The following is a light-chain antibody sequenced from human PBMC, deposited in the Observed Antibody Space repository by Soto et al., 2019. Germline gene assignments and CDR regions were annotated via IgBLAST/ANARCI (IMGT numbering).Light chain of an antibody. CDR3: QQFHSYPRT. CDR1: QGISNF. J-gene: IGKJ1*01. CDR2: AAS. Sequence: DIPLTQSPSFLSASVGDRVTITCRASQGISNFLAWYQQKPGKAPKLLIFAASSLQSGVPSRFSGSGSGTEFTLTITSLQPEDFATHCCQQFHSYPRTFGQGTKVEIK. V-gene: IGKV1-9*01.